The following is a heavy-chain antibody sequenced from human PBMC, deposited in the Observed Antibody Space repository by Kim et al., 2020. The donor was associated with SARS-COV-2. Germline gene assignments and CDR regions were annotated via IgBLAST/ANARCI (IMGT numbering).Heavy chain of an antibody. J-gene: IGHJ4*01. V-gene: IGHV4-34*01. CDR3: ARGGITMVRGVISGIDY. CDR1: GGSFSGYY. CDR2: INHSGST. Sequence: SETLSLTCAVYGGSFSGYYWSWIRQPPGKGLEWIGEINHSGSTNYNPSLKSRVTISVDTSKNQFSLKLSSVTAADTAVYYCARGGITMVRGVISGIDYWG. D-gene: IGHD3-10*01.